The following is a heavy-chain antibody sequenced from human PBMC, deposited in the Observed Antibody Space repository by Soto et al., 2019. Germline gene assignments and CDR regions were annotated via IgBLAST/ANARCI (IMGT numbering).Heavy chain of an antibody. V-gene: IGHV3-64*01. CDR3: AREGGDSSGWYGGYYFDY. CDR2: ISSNGGST. CDR1: GFTFSSYA. J-gene: IGHJ4*02. Sequence: EVQLVESGGGLVQPGGSLRLSCAASGFTFSSYAMHWVRQAPGKGLEYVSTISSNGGSTYYANSVKGRFTISRDNSKTTLYLQMGRLRAEDMAVYYCAREGGDSSGWYGGYYFDYWGQGTLVTVSS. D-gene: IGHD6-19*01.